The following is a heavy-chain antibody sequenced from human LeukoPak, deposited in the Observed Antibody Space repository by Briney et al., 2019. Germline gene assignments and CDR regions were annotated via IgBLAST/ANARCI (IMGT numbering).Heavy chain of an antibody. D-gene: IGHD3-16*02. CDR1: GFTFNYYA. CDR3: AKAPLVRLGELSPPFDY. V-gene: IGHV3-23*01. J-gene: IGHJ4*02. CDR2: ISGSGAST. Sequence: GGSLRLSCAASGFTFNYYAMSWVRQAPGKGLEWVSSISGSGASTYYADSVRGRFTIMRDNSQNTLYLHIKNLRAEDSAVYYCAKAPLVRLGELSPPFDYWGQGTLVTVSS.